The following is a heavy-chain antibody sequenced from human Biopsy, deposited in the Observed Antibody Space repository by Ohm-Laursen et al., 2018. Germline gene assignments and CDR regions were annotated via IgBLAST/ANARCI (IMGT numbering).Heavy chain of an antibody. D-gene: IGHD2-15*01. V-gene: IGHV3-72*01. J-gene: IGHJ5*01. CDR2: IRDKANSYTT. CDR1: GFSFSDNY. CDR3: ARAGRYCSGGGCYSWFDS. Sequence: SLRLSCTASGFSFSDNYVDWVRQAPGKGLEWVGRIRDKANSYTTDYAASVKGRFTSSRDDSKNSLYLQMNSLKNEDTALYYCARAGRYCSGGGCYSWFDSWGQGTLVTVSS.